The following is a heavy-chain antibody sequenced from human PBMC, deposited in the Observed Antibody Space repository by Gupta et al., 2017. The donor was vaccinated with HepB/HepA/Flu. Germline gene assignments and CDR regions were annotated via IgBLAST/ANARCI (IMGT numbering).Heavy chain of an antibody. V-gene: IGHV1-2*02. D-gene: IGHD1-26*01. CDR2: INPNTGDT. Sequence: QVQLVQSGAEVKQPGASVKVSCRASGYTFTGYYIYWVRQAPGQGPEWMGWINPNTGDTSFAQKFQGRVTMTTDTSINTAYMELSRLTSDDTAVYYCARDCFAGATRSGGWFDPWGQGTLVTVSS. J-gene: IGHJ5*02. CDR3: ARDCFAGATRSGGWFDP. CDR1: GYTFTGYY.